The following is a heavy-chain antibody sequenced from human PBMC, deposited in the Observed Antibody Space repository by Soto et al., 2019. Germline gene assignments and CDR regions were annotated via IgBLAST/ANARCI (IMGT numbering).Heavy chain of an antibody. V-gene: IGHV5-51*01. CDR2: IYPGDSDT. D-gene: IGHD2-15*01. J-gene: IGHJ6*02. CDR3: ARVGRGYCSGGSCPPGYYYGMDV. CDR1: GYSFTSYW. Sequence: PGESLQISCKGSGYSFTSYWIGSVRQMPGKGLELMGIIYPGDSDTRYSPSFQGQVTISADKSISTAYLQWSSLKASDTAMYYCARVGRGYCSGGSCPPGYYYGMDVWGQGTTVTVSS.